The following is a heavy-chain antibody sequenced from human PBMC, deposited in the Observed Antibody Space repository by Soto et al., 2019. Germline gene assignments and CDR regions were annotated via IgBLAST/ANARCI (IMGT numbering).Heavy chain of an antibody. J-gene: IGHJ4*02. V-gene: IGHV1-18*04. Sequence: ASVKVSCKASGYTFTSYGISWVRQAPGQGLEWMGWISAYNGNSNYAQNLQGRVTMTTDTSTRTAYMELRSLRSDDAAVYYCARSRPNPFTMILVVDYDYWGQGTLVTV. CDR3: ARSRPNPFTMILVVDYDY. CDR1: GYTFTSYG. D-gene: IGHD3-22*01. CDR2: ISAYNGNS.